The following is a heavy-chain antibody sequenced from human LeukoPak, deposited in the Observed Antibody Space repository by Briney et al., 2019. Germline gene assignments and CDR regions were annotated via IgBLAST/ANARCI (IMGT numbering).Heavy chain of an antibody. D-gene: IGHD3-22*01. Sequence: SETLSLTCTVSGGSISGYYWSWIRQPPGKGLEWIGEINHSGSTNYNPSLKSRVTISVDTSKNQFSLKLSSVTAADTAVYYCASLTYYYDSSGLVSYWGQGTLVTVSS. J-gene: IGHJ4*02. V-gene: IGHV4-34*01. CDR1: GGSISGYY. CDR2: INHSGST. CDR3: ASLTYYYDSSGLVSY.